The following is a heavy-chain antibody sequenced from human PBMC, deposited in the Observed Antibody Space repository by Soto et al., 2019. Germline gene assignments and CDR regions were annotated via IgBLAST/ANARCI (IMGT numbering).Heavy chain of an antibody. V-gene: IGHV3-30-3*01. CDR2: ISYDGSNK. Sequence: GGSLRLSCAASGFTFSSYAMHWVRQAPGKGLEWVAVISYDGSNKYYADSVKGRFTISRDNSKNTLYLQMNSLRAEDTAVYYCARGGGSMAHAFDIWGQGTMVTVSS. D-gene: IGHD3-10*01. CDR1: GFTFSSYA. J-gene: IGHJ3*02. CDR3: ARGGGSMAHAFDI.